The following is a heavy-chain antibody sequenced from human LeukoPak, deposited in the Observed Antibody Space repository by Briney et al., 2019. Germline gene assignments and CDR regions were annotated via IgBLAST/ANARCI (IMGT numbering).Heavy chain of an antibody. V-gene: IGHV1-69*05. J-gene: IGHJ6*03. CDR2: IIPIFGTA. CDR3: ARGLGYCSSTSCYTGYYYYMDV. D-gene: IGHD2-2*02. CDR1: GGTFSSYA. Sequence: SVKVFCKASGGTFSSYAISWVRQAPGQGLEWMGGIIPIFGTANYAQKFQGRVTITTDESTSTAYMELSSLRSEDTAVYYCARGLGYCSSTSCYTGYYYYMDVWGKGTTVTVSS.